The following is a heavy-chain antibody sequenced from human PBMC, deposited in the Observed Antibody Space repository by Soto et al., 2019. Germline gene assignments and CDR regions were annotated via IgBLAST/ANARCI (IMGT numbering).Heavy chain of an antibody. Sequence: GGSLRLSCAASGFPFNSYAMYWVRQAPGKGLEWVAVISYDGSNKYYADSVKGRFTISRDSSKNTVSLEMTSLRAEDTAVYYFANVGRQWLVTSDFNYWAQGALVTVSS. CDR2: ISYDGSNK. D-gene: IGHD6-19*01. V-gene: IGHV3-30-3*01. CDR1: GFPFNSYA. J-gene: IGHJ4*01. CDR3: ANVGRQWLVTSDFNY.